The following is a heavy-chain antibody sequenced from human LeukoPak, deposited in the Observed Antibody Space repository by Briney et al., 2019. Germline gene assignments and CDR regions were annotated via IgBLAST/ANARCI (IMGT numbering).Heavy chain of an antibody. CDR2: FDPEDGET. Sequence: ASVKVSCKVSGYTLTELSMHWVRQAPGKGLEWMGGFDPEDGETIYAQKFQGRVTMTEDTSTDTAYVELSSLRSEDTAVYYCAIDYDSSGSISLDYWGQGTLVIVSS. CDR1: GYTLTELS. CDR3: AIDYDSSGSISLDY. D-gene: IGHD3-22*01. J-gene: IGHJ4*02. V-gene: IGHV1-24*01.